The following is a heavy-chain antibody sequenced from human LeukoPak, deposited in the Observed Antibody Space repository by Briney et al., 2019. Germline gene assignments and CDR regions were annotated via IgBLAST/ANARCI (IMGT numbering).Heavy chain of an antibody. CDR1: GYIFTYNW. CDR2: IYPLDFQT. D-gene: IGHD2-21*01. V-gene: IGHV5-51*01. J-gene: IGHJ4*02. CDR3: VRHVSARHCTYFDY. Sequence: PGGSLRLSCQVSGYIFTYNWIGWVRQQPGKGLEWMAVIYPLDFQTAYDPSFQGQVTTSADTSINTAYLQWSSLKASDSATYYCVRHVSARHCTYFDYWGQGTLVTVSS.